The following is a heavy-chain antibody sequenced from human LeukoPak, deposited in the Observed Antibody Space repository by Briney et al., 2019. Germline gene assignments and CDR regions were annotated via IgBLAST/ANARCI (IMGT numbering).Heavy chain of an antibody. Sequence: GRSLRLSCAASGFTFDDYAMHWVRQAPGKGLEWVSGISWNSGSIGYADSVKGRFTISRDNAKNSLYLQMNSLRAEDTALYYCAKDISSGNVPYYYYGMDVWGRGTTVTVSS. D-gene: IGHD3-10*01. V-gene: IGHV3-9*01. J-gene: IGHJ6*02. CDR3: AKDISSGNVPYYYYGMDV. CDR1: GFTFDDYA. CDR2: ISWNSGSI.